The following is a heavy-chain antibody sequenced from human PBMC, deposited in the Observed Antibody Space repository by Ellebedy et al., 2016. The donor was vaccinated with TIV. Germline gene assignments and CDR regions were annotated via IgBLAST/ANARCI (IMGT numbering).Heavy chain of an antibody. CDR1: GYTFTSYG. CDR2: ISAYNGNT. V-gene: IGHV1-18*01. J-gene: IGHJ5*02. Sequence: ASVKVSXXASGYTFTSYGISWVRQAPGQGLEWMGWISAYNGNTNYAQKLQGRVTMTTDTSTSTAYMELRSLRSDDTAVYYCARGTPTTVTLDWFNPWGQGTLVTVSS. CDR3: ARGTPTTVTLDWFNP. D-gene: IGHD4-11*01.